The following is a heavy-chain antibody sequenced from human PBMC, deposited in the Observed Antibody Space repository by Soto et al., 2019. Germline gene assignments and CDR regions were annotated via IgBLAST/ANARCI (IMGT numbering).Heavy chain of an antibody. CDR2: IDSDGSST. CDR1: GFTLGSYW. Sequence: GGSLTLSSAASGFTLGSYWMNWVRQAPGKGLVWVSRIDSDGSSTTYADSVKGRFTTSRDNAKNTLYLQMSSLRVEDTAVYYCARGRPYGMDVWGQGTTVTVSS. CDR3: ARGRPYGMDV. V-gene: IGHV3-74*01. J-gene: IGHJ6*02.